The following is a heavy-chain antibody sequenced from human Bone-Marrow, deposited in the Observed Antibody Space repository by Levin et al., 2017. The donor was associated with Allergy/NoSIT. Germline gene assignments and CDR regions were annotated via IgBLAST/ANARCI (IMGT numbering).Heavy chain of an antibody. CDR3: ARDSGPSDDDNGHHFDS. CDR1: EFIFSRYE. CDR2: SDQSGNDR. V-gene: IGHV3-48*03. Sequence: GESLKISCVASEFIFSRYELNWVRQAPGKGLEWISYSDQSGNDRRYADSVRGRFTVTRDNAKNSLYLHMSSLTAEDTAVYYCARDSGPSDDDNGHHFDSWGQGTLVTVSS. D-gene: IGHD3-16*01. J-gene: IGHJ4*02.